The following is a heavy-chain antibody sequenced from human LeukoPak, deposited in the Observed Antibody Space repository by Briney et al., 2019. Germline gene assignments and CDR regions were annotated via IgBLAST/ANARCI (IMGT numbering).Heavy chain of an antibody. V-gene: IGHV3-33*01. CDR1: GFTFSSYG. D-gene: IGHD3-3*01. J-gene: IGHJ4*02. CDR2: IWYDGSNK. Sequence: GGSLRLSCAASGFTFSSYGMHWVRQAPGKGLEWVAVIWYDGSNKYYADSVKGRFTISRDNSKNTLYLQMNSLRAEDTAVYYCAREGIITIFGVVPPYFDYWGQGTLVTVSS. CDR3: AREGIITIFGVVPPYFDY.